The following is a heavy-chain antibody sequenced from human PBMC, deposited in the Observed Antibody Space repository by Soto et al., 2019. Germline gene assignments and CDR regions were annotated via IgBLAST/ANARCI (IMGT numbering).Heavy chain of an antibody. D-gene: IGHD3-22*01. V-gene: IGHV1-24*01. Sequence: ASVKVSCKVSGYTLIELSMHWVRQAPGKGLEWMGGFDPEDGETIYAQKFQGRVTMTEDTSTDTAYMELSSLRSEDTAVYYCATDQLPRDYYDSSGIGIFDYWGQGTLVTVSS. CDR1: GYTLIELS. CDR2: FDPEDGET. CDR3: ATDQLPRDYYDSSGIGIFDY. J-gene: IGHJ4*02.